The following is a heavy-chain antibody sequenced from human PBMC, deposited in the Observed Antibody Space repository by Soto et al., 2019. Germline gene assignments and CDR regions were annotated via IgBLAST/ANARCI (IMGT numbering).Heavy chain of an antibody. CDR3: AVEGQWLPTEGHYYYYGMDV. Sequence: GASVKVSCKASGYTFTSYAMHWVRQAPEQRLEWMGWINAGNGNTKYSQKFQERVTITRDMSTSTAYMELSSLRSEDTAVYYCAVEGQWLPTEGHYYYYGMDVWGQGTTVTVSS. CDR1: GYTFTSYA. J-gene: IGHJ6*02. CDR2: INAGNGNT. D-gene: IGHD6-19*01. V-gene: IGHV1-3*01.